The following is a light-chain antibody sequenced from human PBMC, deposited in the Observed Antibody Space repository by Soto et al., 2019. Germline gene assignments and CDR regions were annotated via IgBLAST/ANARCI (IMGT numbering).Light chain of an antibody. CDR3: QQAYINPRA. CDR2: AAS. CDR1: QNISFY. J-gene: IGKJ1*01. V-gene: IGKV1-39*01. Sequence: DIQMTQSPSSLSASIGDRVTIGCRASQNISFYLNWYQQKPGKAPRVLIYAASSLQSGVPSRFSGSGFGTDFTLTVNSLQPEDFATYYCQQAYINPRAFGPGTTVEI.